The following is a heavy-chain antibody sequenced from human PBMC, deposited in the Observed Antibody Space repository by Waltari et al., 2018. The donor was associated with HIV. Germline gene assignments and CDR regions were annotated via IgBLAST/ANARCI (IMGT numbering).Heavy chain of an antibody. CDR2: IDYSGST. CDR1: AGSISSSYYY. J-gene: IGHJ4*02. D-gene: IGHD4-4*01. Sequence: QLQLQESGPGLVKPSETLSPPCPVYAGSISSSYYYPGLICKPPRKGLEWIGSIDYSGSTYYNPSLKSRVTISVDTSKNQFSLKLSSVTAADTAVYYCARHSSVTKIHFDYWGQGTLVTVSS. V-gene: IGHV4-39*01. CDR3: ARHSSVTKIHFDY.